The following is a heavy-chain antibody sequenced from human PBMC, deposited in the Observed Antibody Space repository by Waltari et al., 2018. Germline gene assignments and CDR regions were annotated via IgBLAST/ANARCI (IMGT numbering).Heavy chain of an antibody. Sequence: QVQLQESGPGLVKPSETLSLTCTVSGGSISSYYWSWIRQPPGKGLEWIGYIYYSGSTNYNPSLKSRVTISVDTSKNQFSLKLSSVTAADTAVYYCARGPGYCSGGSCYWYYYYYYMDVWGKGTTVTVSS. CDR3: ARGPGYCSGGSCYWYYYYYYMDV. V-gene: IGHV4-59*12. CDR1: GGSISSYY. D-gene: IGHD2-15*01. J-gene: IGHJ6*03. CDR2: IYYSGST.